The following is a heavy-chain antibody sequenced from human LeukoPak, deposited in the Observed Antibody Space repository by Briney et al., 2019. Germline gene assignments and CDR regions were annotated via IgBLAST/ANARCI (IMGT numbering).Heavy chain of an antibody. CDR2: IHSGGST. D-gene: IGHD3-22*01. CDR1: GFNVSSNY. J-gene: IGHJ4*02. V-gene: IGHV3-53*01. CDR3: ARESGDCCGYKHFDY. Sequence: AGGSLRLSCAASGFNVSSNYKGLVRQAPGKGLEWVPVIHSGGSTYYADSVKGRFTISRDNSKNTLYLQMNSLRAEGTAVYYSARESGDCCGYKHFDYWGQGTLVTVSS.